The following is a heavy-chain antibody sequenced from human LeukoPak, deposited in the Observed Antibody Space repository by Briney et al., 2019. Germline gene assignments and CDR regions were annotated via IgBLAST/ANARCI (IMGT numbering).Heavy chain of an antibody. V-gene: IGHV4-59*01. CDR3: ARDTRAYDSSGYYHFDF. J-gene: IGHJ4*02. CDR2: IHYSGST. Sequence: PSETLSLTCTVSGASISSYYWNWIRQPPGKGLEWLGYIHYSGSTNYNPSLKSRVSISVDTSKKQYSLVLSSMTAADTAVYYCARDTRAYDSSGYYHFDFWGQGTLVTGSS. CDR1: GASISSYY. D-gene: IGHD3-22*01.